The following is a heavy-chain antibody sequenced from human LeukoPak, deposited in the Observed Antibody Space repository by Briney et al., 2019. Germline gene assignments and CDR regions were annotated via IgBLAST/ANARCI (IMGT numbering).Heavy chain of an antibody. D-gene: IGHD1-26*01. Sequence: GGSLRLSCAVSRFTFSSYEMNWVRQAPRKGLEWVSYISSSGSTIYYADSVKGRFTISRDNAKNSLYLQRSSLRAEDTAVYYCARDRGGSYSEIDYWGQGTLVTAAS. CDR3: ARDRGGSYSEIDY. CDR1: RFTFSSYE. V-gene: IGHV3-48*03. J-gene: IGHJ4*02. CDR2: ISSSGSTI.